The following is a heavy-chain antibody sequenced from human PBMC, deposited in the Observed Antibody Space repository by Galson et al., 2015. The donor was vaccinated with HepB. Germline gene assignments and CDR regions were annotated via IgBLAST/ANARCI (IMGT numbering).Heavy chain of an antibody. Sequence: SVKVSCKASGGTFSSYAISWVRQAPGQGLEWMGGIIPIFDTANYAQKFQGRVTITADESTSTAYMELSSLRSEDTAVYYCARGIVVVPAAIKGAFDIWGQGTMVTVSS. V-gene: IGHV1-69*13. CDR2: IIPIFDTA. D-gene: IGHD2-2*01. CDR1: GGTFSSYA. CDR3: ARGIVVVPAAIKGAFDI. J-gene: IGHJ3*02.